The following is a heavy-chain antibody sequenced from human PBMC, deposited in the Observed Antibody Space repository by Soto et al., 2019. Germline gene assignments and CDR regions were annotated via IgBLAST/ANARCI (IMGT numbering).Heavy chain of an antibody. D-gene: IGHD2-2*01. Sequence: GASVKVSCKASSYTFTTYAINWVRQAPGQRFEWMGWISIYNGNTNYAQNLQGRVTMTADTSSSTAYMELRSLRSDDTAVYYCARASPEGFFVVPAPLSIWFDPWGQGILVTVSS. V-gene: IGHV1-18*01. CDR3: ARASPEGFFVVPAPLSIWFDP. J-gene: IGHJ5*02. CDR1: SYTFTTYA. CDR2: ISIYNGNT.